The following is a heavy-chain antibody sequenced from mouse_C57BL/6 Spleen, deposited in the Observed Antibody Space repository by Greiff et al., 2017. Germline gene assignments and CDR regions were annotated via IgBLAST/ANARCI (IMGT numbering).Heavy chain of an antibody. CDR3: ARLWLGAMDY. J-gene: IGHJ4*01. V-gene: IGHV1-50*01. CDR1: GYTFTSYW. CDR2: IDPSDSYT. D-gene: IGHD4-1*01. Sequence: QVQLQQPGAELVKPGASVKLSCKASGYTFTSYWMQWVKQRPGQGLEWIGEIDPSDSYTNYNQKFKGKATLTVDTSSSTAYRQLSSLTSEDSAVYYCARLWLGAMDYRGQGTSVTVSS.